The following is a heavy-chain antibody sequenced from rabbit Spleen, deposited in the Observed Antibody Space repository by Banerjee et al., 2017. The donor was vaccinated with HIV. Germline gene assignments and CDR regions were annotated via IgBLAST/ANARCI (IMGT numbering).Heavy chain of an antibody. CDR1: GVSFSGGSY. J-gene: IGHJ4*01. CDR2: IAAGSGGTT. CDR3: ARFYAGYGDFGFAAM. D-gene: IGHD7-1*01. Sequence: QEQLEESGGDLVKPGASLTLTCIASGVSFSGGSYMCWVRQAPGKGLGWIACIAAGSGGTTYYANWAKGRFTISKTSSTTVTLQKTSLTAADTATYFCARFYAGYGDFGFAAMWGQGTLVTVS. V-gene: IGHV1S45*01.